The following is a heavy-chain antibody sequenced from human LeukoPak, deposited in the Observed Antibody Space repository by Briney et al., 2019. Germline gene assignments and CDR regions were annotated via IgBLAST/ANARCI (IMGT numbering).Heavy chain of an antibody. Sequence: GGSLRLSCAASGFTFSSYGMNWVRQAPGKGLEWVAVISYDGSKKYYADSVKGRFTISRDNSKNTLYLQMNSLRAEDTAVYYCARGVCSSISCYYFDYWGQGTLVTVSS. V-gene: IGHV3-30-3*01. CDR3: ARGVCSSISCYYFDY. CDR2: ISYDGSKK. CDR1: GFTFSSYG. D-gene: IGHD2-2*01. J-gene: IGHJ4*02.